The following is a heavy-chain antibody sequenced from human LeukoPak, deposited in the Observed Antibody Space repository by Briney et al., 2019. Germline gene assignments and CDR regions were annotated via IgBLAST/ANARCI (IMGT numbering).Heavy chain of an antibody. CDR3: ATGIVVVPAAI. V-gene: IGHV1-18*01. CDR1: GYTFTSYG. Sequence: ASVKVSCKASGYTFTSYGISWVRQAPGQGLEWTGWISAYNGNTNYAQKLQGRVTMTTDTSTSTAYMELRGLRSDDTAVYYCATGIVVVPAAIWGQGTLVTVSS. CDR2: ISAYNGNT. J-gene: IGHJ4*02. D-gene: IGHD2-2*01.